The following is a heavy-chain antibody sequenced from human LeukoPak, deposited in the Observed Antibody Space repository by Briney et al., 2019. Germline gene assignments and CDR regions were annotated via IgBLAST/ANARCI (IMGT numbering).Heavy chain of an antibody. Sequence: ASVKVSCKASGYTFTSYGISWVRPAPGQGLEWMGWISAYNGNTNYAQRLQGRVTMTTDTSTSTAYMGLRSLRSDDTAVYYCARDYYDSSGYPPLNFQHWGQGTLVTVSS. CDR3: ARDYYDSSGYPPLNFQH. J-gene: IGHJ1*01. D-gene: IGHD3-22*01. CDR2: ISAYNGNT. CDR1: GYTFTSYG. V-gene: IGHV1-18*01.